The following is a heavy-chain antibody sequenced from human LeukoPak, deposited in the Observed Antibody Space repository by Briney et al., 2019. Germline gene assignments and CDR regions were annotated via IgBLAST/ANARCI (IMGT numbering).Heavy chain of an antibody. Sequence: GGSLRLSCAASGFTVSSNYMSWVRQAPGKGLEWVSVIYSGGSTYYADSVKGRFTISRDNSKNTLYLQMNSLRAEDTAVYYCARVGRQLAHYYYYYYMDVWGKGTTVTVSS. CDR1: GFTVSSNY. CDR3: ARVGRQLAHYYYYYYMDV. CDR2: IYSGGST. V-gene: IGHV3-53*01. J-gene: IGHJ6*03. D-gene: IGHD6-13*01.